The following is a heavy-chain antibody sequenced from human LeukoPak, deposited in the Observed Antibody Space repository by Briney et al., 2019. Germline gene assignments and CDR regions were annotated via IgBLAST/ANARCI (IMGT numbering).Heavy chain of an antibody. CDR1: AFTFSNAW. CDR3: STAPAAVDY. D-gene: IGHD6-25*01. V-gene: IGHV3-15*01. Sequence: GGSLRLSCAASAFTFSNAWMSWVRQAPGKGLEWVGRIKSKSDGGATDYAAPVKGRFTISRDDSNNTLYLQMNSLKIEDTAVYYCSTAPAAVDYWGQGTLVTVSS. CDR2: IKSKSDGGAT. J-gene: IGHJ4*02.